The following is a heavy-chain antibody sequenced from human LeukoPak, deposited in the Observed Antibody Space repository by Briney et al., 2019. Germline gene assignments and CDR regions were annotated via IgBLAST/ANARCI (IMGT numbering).Heavy chain of an antibody. D-gene: IGHD1-26*01. CDR1: IGSISTFY. CDR3: ARHGGSLGYFDN. V-gene: IGHV4-59*08. CDR2: VYQSGTT. J-gene: IGHJ4*02. Sequence: SETLSLTCTVSIGSISTFYWIWIRQPPGKGLEWIGYVYQSGTTSYNPSLKRRVTISADTSKNQFSLRVTSVTAADTAVYYCARHGGSLGYFDNWGQGTLVTVSS.